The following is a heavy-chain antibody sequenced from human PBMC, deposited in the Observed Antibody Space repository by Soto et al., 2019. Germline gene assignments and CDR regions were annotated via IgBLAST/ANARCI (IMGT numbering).Heavy chain of an antibody. J-gene: IGHJ6*02. Sequence: XESLTLSCAASGFTFSSYGMHWVRQAPGKGLEWVAVIWYDGSNKYYADSVKGRFTISRDNSKNTLYLQMKSLRAEDTAVYYCARLDHSGSYYGLGMDVWGQGTTVTVSS. V-gene: IGHV3-33*01. CDR1: GFTFSSYG. CDR3: ARLDHSGSYYGLGMDV. D-gene: IGHD1-26*01. CDR2: IWYDGSNK.